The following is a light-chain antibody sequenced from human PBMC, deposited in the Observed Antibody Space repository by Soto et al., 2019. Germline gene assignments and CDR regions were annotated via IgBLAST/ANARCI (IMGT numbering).Light chain of an antibody. V-gene: IGKV1-39*01. CDR2: DAS. Sequence: DIHLTQSPLSVSASVGDRVTITCRASQTITTYLNWYQQKPGRAPKLLIYDASTLQSGVPSTFSGSGSGTDFTLTVSSLQPDDVATYYCQQSYTMPYTFGQGTKVDIK. CDR3: QQSYTMPYT. J-gene: IGKJ2*01. CDR1: QTITTY.